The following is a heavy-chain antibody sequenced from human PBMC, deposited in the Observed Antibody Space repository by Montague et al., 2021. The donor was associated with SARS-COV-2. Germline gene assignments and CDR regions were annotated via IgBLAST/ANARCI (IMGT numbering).Heavy chain of an antibody. CDR1: GGSFSGYY. D-gene: IGHD3-10*01. CDR2: INHSGST. Sequence: SETLSLTCAVYGGSFSGYYWSWIRQPPGKGLEWIGEINHSGSTNYNPPLKSRVTMSVDTSKNQFSLKLSSVTAADTAVYYCARVRYYGSGTSLGMDVWGQGTTVTVSS. CDR3: ARVRYYGSGTSLGMDV. V-gene: IGHV4-34*01. J-gene: IGHJ6*02.